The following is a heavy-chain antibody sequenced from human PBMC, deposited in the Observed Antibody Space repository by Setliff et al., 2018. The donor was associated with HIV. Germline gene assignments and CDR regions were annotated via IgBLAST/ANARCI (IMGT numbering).Heavy chain of an antibody. CDR1: GFIFSSYG. CDR2: IRYDGSKK. V-gene: IGHV3-30*02. D-gene: IGHD6-19*01. J-gene: IGHJ3*01. Sequence: PGGSLRLSCVASGFIFSSYGMHWVRQAPGKGLEWEAFIRYDGSKKYHADSVKGRFTISRDNSKDTLYLQMNSLRADDTAVYYCAKEGSTAVAGYADFWGRGTMVTVSS. CDR3: AKEGSTAVAGYADF.